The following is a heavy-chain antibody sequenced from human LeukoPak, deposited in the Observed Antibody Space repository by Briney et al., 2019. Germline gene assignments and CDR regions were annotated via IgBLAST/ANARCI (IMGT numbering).Heavy chain of an antibody. CDR1: GFTFSNYA. V-gene: IGHV3-30*04. CDR3: ARGRHYDGSGRYSAY. CDR2: ISYDGSNK. Sequence: PGRSLRLSCAASGFTFSNYAMHWVRQAPGKGLEWVAVISYDGSNKYYADSVKGRFTISRDNSKNTLYLQVNSLRAEDTAVYYCARGRHYDGSGRYSAYWGQAPLVTVSS. J-gene: IGHJ4*02. D-gene: IGHD3-10*01.